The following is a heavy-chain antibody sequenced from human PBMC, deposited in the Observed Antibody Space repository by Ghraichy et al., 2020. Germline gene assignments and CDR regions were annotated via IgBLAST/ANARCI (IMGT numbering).Heavy chain of an antibody. CDR1: GGSFSGYY. D-gene: IGHD2/OR15-2a*01. CDR3: ARDETAPFPFST. J-gene: IGHJ5*02. Sequence: SETLSLTCAVYGGSFSGYYWSWIRQPPGKGLEWIGEINHSGSTNYNPSLKSRVTISVDTSKNQFSLKLSSVTAADTAVYYCARDETAPFPFSTWGQGTLVTVSS. CDR2: INHSGST. V-gene: IGHV4-34*01.